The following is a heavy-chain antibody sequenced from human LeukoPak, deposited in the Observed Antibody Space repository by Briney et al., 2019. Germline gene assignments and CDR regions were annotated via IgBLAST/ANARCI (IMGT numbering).Heavy chain of an antibody. CDR2: IWYDGSNK. V-gene: IGHV3-33*08. D-gene: IGHD4-17*01. CDR3: TGGHTVTTGPFDY. CDR1: GFTFSSYA. J-gene: IGHJ4*02. Sequence: GGSLRLSCAASGFTFSSYAMSWVRQAPGKGLEWVAVIWYDGSNKYYADSVKGRFTISRDNSKNTLYLQMNSLRAEDTAVYYCTGGHTVTTGPFDYWGQGTLVTVSS.